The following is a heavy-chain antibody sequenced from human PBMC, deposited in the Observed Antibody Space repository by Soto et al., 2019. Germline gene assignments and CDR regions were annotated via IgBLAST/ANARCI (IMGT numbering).Heavy chain of an antibody. V-gene: IGHV3-30-3*01. J-gene: IGHJ4*02. CDR2: ISYDGSNK. CDR1: GFTVSVNL. Sequence: GGSLRLSCAASGFTVSVNLMNWVRQAPGKGLEWVAVISYDGSNKYYADSVKGRFTISRDNSKNTLYLQMNSLRAEDTAVYYCARDKRDLRFLEWSYYFDYWGQGTLVTVSS. CDR3: ARDKRDLRFLEWSYYFDY. D-gene: IGHD3-3*01.